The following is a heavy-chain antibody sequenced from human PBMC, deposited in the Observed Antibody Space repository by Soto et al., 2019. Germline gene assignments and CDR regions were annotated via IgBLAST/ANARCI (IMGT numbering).Heavy chain of an antibody. J-gene: IGHJ6*02. Sequence: GGSLRLSCAASGFTFSDYYMSWIRQAPGKGLEWVSYISSSGSTIYYADSVKGRFTISRDNAKNLLSLEMNTLRGEDTAVYYCARDTEGYKGMDVWGQGTTVTVS. D-gene: IGHD1-1*01. CDR2: ISSSGSTI. CDR1: GFTFSDYY. V-gene: IGHV3-11*04. CDR3: ARDTEGYKGMDV.